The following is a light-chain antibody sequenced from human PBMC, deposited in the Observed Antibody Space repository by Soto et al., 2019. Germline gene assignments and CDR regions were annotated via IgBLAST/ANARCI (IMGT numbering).Light chain of an antibody. CDR1: QGVLTT. Sequence: EIVVTQSPATLSLSPGERATLSCRASQGVLTTLAWYQQNPGQAPRLLLFDASSRASGIPARFSGSGSETEFTLTIDSLQSEDFAIYYCQQDYNWPWTFGQGTKVEIK. J-gene: IGKJ1*01. CDR2: DAS. CDR3: QQDYNWPWT. V-gene: IGKV3-15*01.